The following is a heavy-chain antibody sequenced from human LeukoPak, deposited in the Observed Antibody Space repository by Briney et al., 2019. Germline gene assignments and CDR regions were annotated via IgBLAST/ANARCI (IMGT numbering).Heavy chain of an antibody. CDR3: ASGYGFHYYGMDV. CDR1: GGSVSSSIYH. D-gene: IGHD1-1*01. J-gene: IGHJ6*02. Sequence: SETLSLTCTVSGGSVSSSIYHWFWIRQPPGKGLEWIGFTYNGGSTYYNPSLKSRVTISVDMAKNQFSLKLSSVTAADTAVYYCASGYGFHYYGMDVWGQGTTVTVSS. V-gene: IGHV4-61*05. CDR2: TYNGGST.